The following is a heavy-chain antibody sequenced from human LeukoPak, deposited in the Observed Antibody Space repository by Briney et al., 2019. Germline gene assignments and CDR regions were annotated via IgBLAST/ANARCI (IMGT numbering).Heavy chain of an antibody. V-gene: IGHV1-2*02. CDR3: ARVKKWFSAWLRYNAFDI. D-gene: IGHD5-12*01. CDR2: INPNSGGT. Sequence: RASVKVSCKASGYTFTGYYMHWVRQAPGQGLEWMGWINPNSGGTNYAQKFQGRVTMTRDTSISTAYMELSRLRSDDTAVYYCARVKKWFSAWLRYNAFDIWGQGTMVTVSS. CDR1: GYTFTGYY. J-gene: IGHJ3*02.